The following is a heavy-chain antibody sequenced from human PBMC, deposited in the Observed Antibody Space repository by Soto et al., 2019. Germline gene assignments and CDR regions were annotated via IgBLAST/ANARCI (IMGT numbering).Heavy chain of an antibody. CDR3: ARVQDGAGRY. Sequence: SETLSLTCTVSGGSISSGGYYWGWIRQPPGKGLELIGYIYYSGSTYYNPSLKSRVTISVDTSKNQFSMKLSSVTAADTAVYYCARVQDGAGRYWGQGTLVTVSS. CDR2: IYYSGST. CDR1: GGSISSGGYY. D-gene: IGHD6-19*01. J-gene: IGHJ4*02. V-gene: IGHV4-31*03.